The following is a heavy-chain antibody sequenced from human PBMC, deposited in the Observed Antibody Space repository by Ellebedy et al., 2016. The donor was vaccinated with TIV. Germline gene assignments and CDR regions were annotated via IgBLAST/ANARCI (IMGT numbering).Heavy chain of an antibody. CDR3: AKDFAPGGNSGAFDI. Sequence: ASVQVSCXASEYTFPDYFIHWVRQAPGQGLEWMGWINPNTGGTNYAQNFQGRVTMTRDTSNSAASIELRSLRSDDTAVYYCAKDFAPGGNSGAFDIWGQGTMVTVSS. J-gene: IGHJ3*02. D-gene: IGHD1-1*01. V-gene: IGHV1-2*02. CDR2: INPNTGGT. CDR1: EYTFPDYF.